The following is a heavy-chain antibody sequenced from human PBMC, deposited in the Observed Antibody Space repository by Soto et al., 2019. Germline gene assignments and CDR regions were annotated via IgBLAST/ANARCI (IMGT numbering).Heavy chain of an antibody. J-gene: IGHJ4*02. D-gene: IGHD2-21*01. V-gene: IGHV6-1*01. CDR3: ARYSVVKGCGAHPALPAF. Sequence: SQTLSLTCAISGDSVSSNSAAWNWIRQSPSRGLEWLGRTYYRSKWYNDYAVSVKSRITINPDTSKNQFSLQLNSVTPEDTAVDYCARYSVVKGCGAHPALPAFWAQGTLVTVSS. CDR2: TYYRSKWYN. CDR1: GDSVSSNSAA.